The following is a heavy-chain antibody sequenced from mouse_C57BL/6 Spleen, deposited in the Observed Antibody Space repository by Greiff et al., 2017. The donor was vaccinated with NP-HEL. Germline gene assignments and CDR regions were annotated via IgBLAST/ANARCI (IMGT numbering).Heavy chain of an antibody. CDR2: INYDGSST. V-gene: IGHV5-16*01. CDR1: GFTFSDYY. D-gene: IGHD2-4*01. CDR3: ARVDYYYFDY. Sequence: DVKLVESEGGLVQPGSSMKLSCTASGFTFSDYYMAWVRQVPEKGLEWVANINYDGSSTYYLDSLKSRFIISRDNAKNILYLQMSSLKSEDTATYYCARVDYYYFDYWGQGTTLTVSS. J-gene: IGHJ2*01.